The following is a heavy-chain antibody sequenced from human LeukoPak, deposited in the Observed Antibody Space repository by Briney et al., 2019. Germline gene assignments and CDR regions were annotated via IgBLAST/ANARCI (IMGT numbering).Heavy chain of an antibody. CDR2: ISGSGAST. V-gene: IGHV3-23*01. Sequence: AGGSLRLSCAASGFTFSSYAMSWVRQAPGKGLEWLSAISGSGASTHYADSVRGRFTISRDNSKSTLYLQMNSLRADDTAVYYCTIEDPRFDPWGQGTLVTVSS. CDR1: GFTFSSYA. CDR3: TIEDPRFDP. J-gene: IGHJ5*02.